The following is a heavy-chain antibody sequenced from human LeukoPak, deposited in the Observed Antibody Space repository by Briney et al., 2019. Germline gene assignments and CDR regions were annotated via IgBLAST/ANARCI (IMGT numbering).Heavy chain of an antibody. V-gene: IGHV1-2*02. CDR2: INPNSGGT. J-gene: IGHJ5*02. CDR3: AREEDYARGFDP. Sequence: RASVTVSCKASGYTFTDYDLNWVRQAPGQGLEWMGWINPNSGGTNYAQKFQGRVTMTRDTSISTAYMELSRLRSDDTAVYYCAREEDYARGFDPWGQGTLVTVSS. CDR1: GYTFTDYD. D-gene: IGHD4-17*01.